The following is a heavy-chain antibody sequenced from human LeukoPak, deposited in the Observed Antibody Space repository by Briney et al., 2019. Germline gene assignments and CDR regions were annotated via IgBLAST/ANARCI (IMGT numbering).Heavy chain of an antibody. J-gene: IGHJ4*02. CDR2: TYYRSRWYN. CDR3: ARVTEKQYLPFDS. Sequence: PSQTLSLTCAISGDSVSSNSAAWNWIRQSPSRGLEWLVRTYYRSRWYNEYALSVKSRITINPDTSKNQFSLQLNSVTPEDTAVYYCARVTEKQYLPFDSWGQGTLVTVSS. CDR1: GDSVSSNSAA. V-gene: IGHV6-1*01. D-gene: IGHD6-19*01.